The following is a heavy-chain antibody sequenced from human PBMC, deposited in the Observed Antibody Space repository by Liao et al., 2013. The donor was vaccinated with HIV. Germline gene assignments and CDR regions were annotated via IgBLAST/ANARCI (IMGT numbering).Heavy chain of an antibody. CDR3: AREGYGDLAG. Sequence: QVQLQESGPGLVKPSQTLSLTCTVSGGSINSGSYYWSWIRQPAGKGLEWIGRIYTSGSPNYNPSLKSRVTISVDTSKNQFSLKLSSVTAADTAVYYCAREGYGDLAGWGQGTLVTVSS. CDR2: IYTSGSP. CDR1: GGSINSGSYY. V-gene: IGHV4-61*02. D-gene: IGHD4-17*01. J-gene: IGHJ4*02.